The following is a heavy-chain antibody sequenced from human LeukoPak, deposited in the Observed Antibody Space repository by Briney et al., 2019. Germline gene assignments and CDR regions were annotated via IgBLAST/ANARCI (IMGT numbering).Heavy chain of an antibody. CDR3: ARDSSGRYNWFDP. Sequence: SETLSLTCAVYGGSFSGYYWSWIRQPPGKGLEWIGEINHSGSTNYNPSLKSRVTISVDTSKNQFSLKLSSVTAADTAVYYCARDSSGRYNWFDPWGQGTLVTVSS. D-gene: IGHD6-19*01. CDR1: GGSFSGYY. CDR2: INHSGST. V-gene: IGHV4-34*01. J-gene: IGHJ5*02.